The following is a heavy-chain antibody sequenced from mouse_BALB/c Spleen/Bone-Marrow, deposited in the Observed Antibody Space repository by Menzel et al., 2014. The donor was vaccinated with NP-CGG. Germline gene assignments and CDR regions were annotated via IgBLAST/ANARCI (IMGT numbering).Heavy chain of an antibody. D-gene: IGHD1-1*01. CDR1: GFTFSSYG. CDR3: ARDYYGSSFDY. Sequence: DVKLQESGGGLVQPGGSLKLSCAASGFTFSSYGMSWVRQTPDKRLELVATINSNGGSTYYPDRVKGRFTISRDNAKNTLYLQMSSLKSEDTAMYYCARDYYGSSFDYWGQGTTLTVSS. V-gene: IGHV5-6-3*01. CDR2: INSNGGST. J-gene: IGHJ2*01.